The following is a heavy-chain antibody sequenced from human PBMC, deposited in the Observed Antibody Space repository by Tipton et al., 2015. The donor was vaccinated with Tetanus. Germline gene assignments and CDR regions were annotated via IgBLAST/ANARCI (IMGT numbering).Heavy chain of an antibody. CDR1: GGSISSDGAY. CDR3: ARDQGGGRVVRLNWFDP. J-gene: IGHJ5*02. V-gene: IGHV4-31*03. CDR2: IYYSGDT. D-gene: IGHD6-6*01. Sequence: TLSLTCTVSGGSISSDGAYWSWIRQQPGKGPEWIGYIYYSGDTFYNPSLKSRVTISVDTSKNQFSLNLRSVTAADTAVYYCARDQGGGRVVRLNWFDPWGQGTLVTVSS.